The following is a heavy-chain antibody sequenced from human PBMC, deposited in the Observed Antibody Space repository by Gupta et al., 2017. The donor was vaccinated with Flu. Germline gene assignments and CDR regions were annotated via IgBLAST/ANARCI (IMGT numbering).Heavy chain of an antibody. Sequence: QVQLVQSGAAVKKPGSSVKVSCKASGGTFSSYSISWVRQAPGHGLGWMGGIIPIFGTANYAQKFQGRVTITADESTSTAYMELSSLRSEDTAVYYCARDLRDIVVVPAAIKNPYYYGMDVWGQGTTVTVSS. J-gene: IGHJ6*02. CDR3: ARDLRDIVVVPAAIKNPYYYGMDV. CDR2: IIPIFGTA. CDR1: GGTFSSYS. D-gene: IGHD2-2*01. V-gene: IGHV1-69*01.